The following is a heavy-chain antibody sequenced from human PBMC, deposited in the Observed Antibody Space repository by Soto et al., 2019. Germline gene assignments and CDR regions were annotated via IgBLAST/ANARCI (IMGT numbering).Heavy chain of an antibody. CDR1: GFIFSDYY. D-gene: IGHD3-16*01. CDR2: INNGGDIV. CDR3: ARDFSKTTVGVVDS. Sequence: VQLEESGGGLVKPGQSLRLSCATSGFIFSDYYMAWIRQAPGKGLEWIGYINNGGDIVHYSDAVRGRFRISRDNTKKSLYLQMTSLRAEDTAIYYCARDFSKTTVGVVDSWGQGALVTVSS. J-gene: IGHJ4*02. V-gene: IGHV3-11*01.